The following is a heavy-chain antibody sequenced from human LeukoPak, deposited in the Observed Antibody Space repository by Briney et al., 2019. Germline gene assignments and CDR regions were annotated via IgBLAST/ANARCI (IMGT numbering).Heavy chain of an antibody. Sequence: SETLSLTCAVYGGSFSGYYWSWIRQPPGKGLEWIGEVNHSGSTNYNPSLKSRVTISVDTSKNQFSLKLSSVTAADTAVYYCAGSALRLGELSPSYYFDYWGQGTLVTVSS. V-gene: IGHV4-34*01. CDR2: VNHSGST. CDR1: GGSFSGYY. J-gene: IGHJ4*02. CDR3: AGSALRLGELSPSYYFDY. D-gene: IGHD3-16*02.